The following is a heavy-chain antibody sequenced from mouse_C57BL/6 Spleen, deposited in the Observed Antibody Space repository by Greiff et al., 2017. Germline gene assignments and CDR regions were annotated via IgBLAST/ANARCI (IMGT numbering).Heavy chain of an antibody. V-gene: IGHV1-54*01. Sequence: VQLQESGAELVRPGTSVKVSCKASGYAFTNYLIEWVKQRPGQGLEWIGVINPGSGGTNYNEKFKGKATLTADKSSSTAYMQLSSLTSEDSAVYFCARSLITTVVANYFDYWGQGTTLTVSS. D-gene: IGHD1-1*01. CDR3: ARSLITTVVANYFDY. CDR2: INPGSGGT. J-gene: IGHJ2*01. CDR1: GYAFTNYL.